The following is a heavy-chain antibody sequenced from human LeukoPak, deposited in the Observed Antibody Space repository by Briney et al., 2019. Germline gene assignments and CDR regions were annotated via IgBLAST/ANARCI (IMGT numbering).Heavy chain of an antibody. J-gene: IGHJ6*02. D-gene: IGHD5-18*01. CDR2: INSDGSIT. V-gene: IGHV3-74*01. Sequence: GGSLRLSCAASGVTFTTYWMHWVRQAPGKGLVWVSHINSDGSITSYADSVKGRFTISRDNAKNTLYLQMNSLRAEDTAVYYCARDAVDTANTVWGQGTTVTVSS. CDR3: ARDAVDTANTV. CDR1: GVTFTTYW.